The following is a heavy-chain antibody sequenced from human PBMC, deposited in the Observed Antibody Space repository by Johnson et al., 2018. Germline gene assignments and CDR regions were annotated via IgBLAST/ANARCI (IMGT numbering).Heavy chain of an antibody. CDR2: IWYDGSNK. D-gene: IGHD3-22*01. V-gene: IGHV3-33*01. CDR3: ARDGGYYYDSSGYSLAESFQH. CDR1: GFTFSSYG. Sequence: VQLVETGGGVVQPGRSLRLSCAASGFTFSSYGMHWVRQAPGKGLEWVAVIWYDGSNKYYADSVKGRFTISRDNSKNTLYLPKNRLRAEDTAVYYCARDGGYYYDSSGYSLAESFQHWGQGTLVAVSS. J-gene: IGHJ1*01.